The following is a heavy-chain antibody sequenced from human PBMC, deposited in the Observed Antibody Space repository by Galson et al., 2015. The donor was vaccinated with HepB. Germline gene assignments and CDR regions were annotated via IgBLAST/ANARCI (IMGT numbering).Heavy chain of an antibody. CDR1: GFSFSYFA. J-gene: IGHJ2*01. D-gene: IGHD2-21*01. V-gene: IGHV3-30*04. Sequence: SLRLSCAASGFSFSYFAMHWVRQAPGKGLEWVAVISYTGKYTNYADSGKGRFTISRDNSKNALYLQMNRLRVEDTARYYCVKAGGEGAGGDENWYLDFWGRGSLVTVS. CDR3: VKAGGEGAGGDENWYLDF. CDR2: ISYTGKYT.